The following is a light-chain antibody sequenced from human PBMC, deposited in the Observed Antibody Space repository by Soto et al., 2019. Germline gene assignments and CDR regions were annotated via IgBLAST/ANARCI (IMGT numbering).Light chain of an antibody. Sequence: DIQMTQSPSTLSGSVGDRVTITCRASQTISSWLAWYQQKPGKAPKLLIYAASLLQSGVPSRFSGGGSGTDFTLTITRLQPEDFATYYCQQANSFPFTFGPGTKVDIK. J-gene: IGKJ3*01. CDR1: QTISSW. CDR3: QQANSFPFT. CDR2: AAS. V-gene: IGKV1-12*01.